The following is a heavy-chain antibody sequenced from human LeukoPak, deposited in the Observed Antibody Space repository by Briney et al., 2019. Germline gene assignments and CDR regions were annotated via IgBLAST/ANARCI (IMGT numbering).Heavy chain of an antibody. D-gene: IGHD3-3*01. J-gene: IGHJ5*02. V-gene: IGHV1-69*01. Sequence: SVKVSCKASGGTFSSYAISWVRQAPGQGLEWMGGIIPIFGTANYAQKFQGRVTITADESTSTAYMELNSLRSEDTAVYYCARSRRITIFGVVIPRGWFDPWGQGTLVTVSS. CDR3: ARSRRITIFGVVIPRGWFDP. CDR1: GGTFSSYA. CDR2: IIPIFGTA.